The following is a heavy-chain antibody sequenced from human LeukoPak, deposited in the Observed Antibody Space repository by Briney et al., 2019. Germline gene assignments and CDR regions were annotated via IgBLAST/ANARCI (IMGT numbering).Heavy chain of an antibody. CDR1: GFTFSSYE. CDR2: ISSSGSTI. J-gene: IGHJ4*02. D-gene: IGHD2-15*01. Sequence: PGGSLRLSCAASGFTFSSYEMNLVRQAPGKGLEWVSYISSSGSTIYYADSVKGRFTISRDNAKNSLYLQMNSLRAEDTAVYYCARVVVAATRYYFDYWGQGTLVTVSS. V-gene: IGHV3-48*03. CDR3: ARVVVAATRYYFDY.